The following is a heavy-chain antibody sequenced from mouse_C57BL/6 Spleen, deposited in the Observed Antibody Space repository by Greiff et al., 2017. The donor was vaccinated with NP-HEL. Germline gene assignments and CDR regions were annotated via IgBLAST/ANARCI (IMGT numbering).Heavy chain of an antibody. D-gene: IGHD2-12*01. Sequence: EVQLVESGGGLVKPGGSLKLSCAASGFTFSSYAMSWVRQTPEKRLEWVATISDGGSYTYYPDNVKGRFTISRDNAKNNLYLQMSHLKSEDTAMYYCARLREYAMDYWGQGTSVTVSS. CDR1: GFTFSSYA. V-gene: IGHV5-4*01. J-gene: IGHJ4*01. CDR2: ISDGGSYT. CDR3: ARLREYAMDY.